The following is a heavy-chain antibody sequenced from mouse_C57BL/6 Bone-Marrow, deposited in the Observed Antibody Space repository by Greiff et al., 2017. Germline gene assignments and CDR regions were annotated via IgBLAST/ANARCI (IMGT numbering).Heavy chain of an antibody. J-gene: IGHJ2*01. V-gene: IGHV1-59*01. Sequence: QVQLQQPGAELVRPGTSVKLSCKASGYTFTSYWMHWVKQRPGQGLEWIGVIDPSDSYTNYNQKFKGKATLTVDPSSSTAYMQLSSLTSEDSAVYYCAREGVDGYYGFDYWGQGTTLTVSS. CDR1: GYTFTSYW. CDR3: AREGVDGYYGFDY. CDR2: IDPSDSYT. D-gene: IGHD2-3*01.